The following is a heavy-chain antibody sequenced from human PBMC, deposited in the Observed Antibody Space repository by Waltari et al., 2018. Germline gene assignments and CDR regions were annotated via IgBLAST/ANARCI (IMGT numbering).Heavy chain of an antibody. Sequence: EVQLVESGGGLVKPGGSLRLSCAASGFPFSSYSMNWVRQAPGKGLGWVSPIRSRSSYRYYADAVKDRDTRSRDKAKNSRDLQMNSLRAEDTAVYYCAREQDGMDVWGQGTTVTVSS. J-gene: IGHJ6*02. CDR2: IRSRSSYR. V-gene: IGHV3-21*01. CDR1: GFPFSSYS. CDR3: AREQDGMDV.